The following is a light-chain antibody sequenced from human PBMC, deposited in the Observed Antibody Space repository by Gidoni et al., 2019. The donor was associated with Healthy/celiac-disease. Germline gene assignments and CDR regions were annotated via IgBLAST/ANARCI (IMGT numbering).Light chain of an antibody. CDR1: SSDVEAYNY. J-gene: IGLJ2*01. Sequence: QSALTQPASVSGSPGQSITISCTGTSSDVEAYNYVSWYQQHPGKAPKLMIYDVTNRPSGVSNRFSGSKSGNTASLTISGLQAEDEADYYCTSYTSSSTLIFGGGTKVTVL. CDR2: DVT. CDR3: TSYTSSSTLI. V-gene: IGLV2-14*03.